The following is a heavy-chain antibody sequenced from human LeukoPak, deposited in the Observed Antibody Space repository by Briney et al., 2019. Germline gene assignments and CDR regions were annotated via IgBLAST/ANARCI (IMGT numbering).Heavy chain of an antibody. CDR3: AKDLGYYYDSSGPDY. CDR1: GFTFSSYG. V-gene: IGHV3-30*18. CDR2: ISYDGSNK. J-gene: IGHJ4*02. D-gene: IGHD3-22*01. Sequence: GGSLRLSCAASGFTFSSYGMHWVRQAPGKGLEWVAVISYDGSNKYYADSVKGRFTISRDNSKNTLYLQMNSLRAEDTAVYYCAKDLGYYYDSSGPDYWGQGTLVTVSS.